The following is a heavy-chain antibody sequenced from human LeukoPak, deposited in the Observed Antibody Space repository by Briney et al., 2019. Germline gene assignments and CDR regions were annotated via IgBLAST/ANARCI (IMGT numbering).Heavy chain of an antibody. J-gene: IGHJ4*02. Sequence: GGSLRLSCAASGFTFSSYWMSWVRQAPGKGLEWVANMKQDGSEKYYVDSVKGRFTISRDNAKNSLYLQMNSLRAEDTAVYYCARGRIAAARVFDYWGQGTLVTVSS. CDR2: MKQDGSEK. CDR3: ARGRIAAARVFDY. V-gene: IGHV3-7*03. CDR1: GFTFSSYW. D-gene: IGHD6-13*01.